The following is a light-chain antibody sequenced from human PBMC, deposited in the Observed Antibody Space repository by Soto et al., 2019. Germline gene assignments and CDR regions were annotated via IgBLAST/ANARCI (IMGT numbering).Light chain of an antibody. CDR3: QQYADSPLT. J-gene: IGKJ4*01. V-gene: IGKV3-20*01. CDR1: EPVRNTY. Sequence: EIVLTQSPDTLSLSPGERATLSCRTSEPVRNTYVAWYQQQPGQAPRLLIYGASSRAIGIPDRFSGSGSGTDFTLTISRLEPEDSALYFCQQYADSPLTFGGGTKV. CDR2: GAS.